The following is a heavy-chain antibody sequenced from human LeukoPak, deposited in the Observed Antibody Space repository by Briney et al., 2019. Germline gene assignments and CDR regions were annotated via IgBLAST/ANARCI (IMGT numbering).Heavy chain of an antibody. CDR3: ARRGAMVRGPAYHFDH. D-gene: IGHD3-10*01. J-gene: IGHJ4*02. CDR1: GGSISSGDYY. CDR2: IYYSGST. Sequence: KTSETLSLTCTVSGGSISSGDYYWSWIRQPPGKGLEWIGYIYYSGSTYYNPSLKSRFSISIDTSKNQFSLNLNSVTAADTAVYYCARRGAMVRGPAYHFDHWGQGVLVTVSS. V-gene: IGHV4-30-4*01.